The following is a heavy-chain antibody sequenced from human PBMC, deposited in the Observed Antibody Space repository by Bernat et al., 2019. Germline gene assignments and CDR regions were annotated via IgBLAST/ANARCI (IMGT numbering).Heavy chain of an antibody. J-gene: IGHJ6*02. Sequence: VQLVESGGGAVQPGRSLRLSCVASGFTFSDYSLHWVRQAPGKGLEWVAVVSYDGRNKYYADSVQARFIISRDDSENTLYLQMDSLKSEDTAVYYCVRDRAALYFYHGMDVWGRGTTVTVSS. D-gene: IGHD6-25*01. CDR2: VSYDGRNK. CDR3: VRDRAALYFYHGMDV. V-gene: IGHV3-30*04. CDR1: GFTFSDYS.